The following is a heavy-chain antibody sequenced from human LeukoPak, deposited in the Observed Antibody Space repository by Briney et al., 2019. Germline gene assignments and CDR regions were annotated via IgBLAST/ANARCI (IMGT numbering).Heavy chain of an antibody. J-gene: IGHJ4*02. CDR3: ARLIVGAPRGFDY. V-gene: IGHV1-69*05. Sequence: SVKVSCKASGGTFSSYAISWVRQAPGQGLEWMGGIIPIFGTANYAQKFQGRVTITTDESTSTAYMELSSPRSEDTAVYYRARLIVGAPRGFDYWGQGTLVTVSS. D-gene: IGHD1-26*01. CDR2: IIPIFGTA. CDR1: GGTFSSYA.